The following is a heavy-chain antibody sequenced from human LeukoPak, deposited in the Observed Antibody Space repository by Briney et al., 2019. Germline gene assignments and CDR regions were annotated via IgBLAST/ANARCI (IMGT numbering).Heavy chain of an antibody. Sequence: GGSLRLSCAASGFIFSNYAMSWVRQAPGKGLEWVSGISGSGDTTYYADSVKGRFTISRDNSKNTLFLQMNSLRAEDTAVYYCAKGPPSSSAQYFQHWGQGTLVTVSS. V-gene: IGHV3-23*01. CDR1: GFIFSNYA. D-gene: IGHD6-6*01. CDR2: ISGSGDTT. J-gene: IGHJ1*01. CDR3: AKGPPSSSAQYFQH.